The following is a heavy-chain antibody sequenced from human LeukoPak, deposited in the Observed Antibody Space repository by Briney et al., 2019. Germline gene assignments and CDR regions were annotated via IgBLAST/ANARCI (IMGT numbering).Heavy chain of an antibody. CDR3: ARAIFTDYGDYFCVDY. D-gene: IGHD4-17*01. V-gene: IGHV1-69*13. CDR2: NILIFGTA. J-gene: IGHJ4*02. CDR1: GWSFISND. Sequence: SSEQVSCMTSGWSFISNDSSVVRQAPRERLVWVGGNILIFGTANYAQKFPDRVTITADESTSTAYMELSSLRSEDTAVYYCARAIFTDYGDYFCVDYWGQGTLVTVSS.